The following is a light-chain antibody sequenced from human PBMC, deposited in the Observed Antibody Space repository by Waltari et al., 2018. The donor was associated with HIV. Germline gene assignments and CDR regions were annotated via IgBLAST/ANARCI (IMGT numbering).Light chain of an antibody. J-gene: IGLJ3*02. CDR2: EVN. Sequence: QSALTQPRSVSGSPGESVTISCTGTSSDVGGYDFVSWYQQSPGKAPTLIIYEVNTRPSGVPDRFSGSKSGNTASLTISGLQPEDEAAYHCCSYTTMTTLLCGGGTKVTVL. CDR1: SSDVGGYDF. V-gene: IGLV2-11*01. CDR3: CSYTTMTTLL.